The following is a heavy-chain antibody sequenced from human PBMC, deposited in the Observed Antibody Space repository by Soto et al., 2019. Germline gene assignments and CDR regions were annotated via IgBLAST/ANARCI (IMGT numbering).Heavy chain of an antibody. V-gene: IGHV3-21*01. CDR1: GFTFSSYS. CDR2: ISSSSSYI. D-gene: IGHD1-1*01. Sequence: GGSLRLSCAASGFTFSSYSMNWVRQAPGKGLEWVSSISSSSSYIYYADSVKGRFTISRDNAKNTLYLQMSSLRAEDTAMYYCARGNGNWRNAFEIWGQGTMVTVSS. CDR3: ARGNGNWRNAFEI. J-gene: IGHJ3*02.